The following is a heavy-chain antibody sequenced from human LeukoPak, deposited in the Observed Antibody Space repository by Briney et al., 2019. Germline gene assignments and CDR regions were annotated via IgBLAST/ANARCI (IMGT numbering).Heavy chain of an antibody. CDR2: IRGDSTET. CDR3: ARGHFGVVLDY. CDR1: GFTFSSYS. Sequence: GGSLRLSCEGAGFTFSSYSMIWVRQAPGKGLEWVSSIRGDSTETRHADSLMGRFTISRDNAKKSLYLQMNSLRAEDTAVYYCARGHFGVVLDYWGQGTLVTVSS. V-gene: IGHV3-21*01. J-gene: IGHJ4*02. D-gene: IGHD3-3*01.